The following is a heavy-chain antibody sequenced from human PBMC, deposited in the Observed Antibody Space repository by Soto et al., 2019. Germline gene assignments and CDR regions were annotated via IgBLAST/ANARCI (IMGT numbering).Heavy chain of an antibody. V-gene: IGHV3-13*04. D-gene: IGHD3-10*01. J-gene: IGHJ4*02. CDR1: GFTFSNYD. CDR3: VRGRGGEWFGDQLH. CDR2: IGTADDT. Sequence: EVQLVESGGDLAQPGGSLRLSCAASGFTFSNYDFHWVRQTPGKGLEWVSAIGTADDTYYPGSVKGRFTISRENAKSSLYLQMNSLRVADTAVYCCVRGRGGEWFGDQLHWGQGTLVTVSS.